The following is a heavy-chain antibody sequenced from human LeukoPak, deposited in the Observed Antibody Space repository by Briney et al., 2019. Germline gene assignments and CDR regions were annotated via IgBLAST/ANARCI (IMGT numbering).Heavy chain of an antibody. D-gene: IGHD1-26*01. J-gene: IGHJ4*02. CDR3: ARGLLLRGNDY. CDR2: SSHSGST. Sequence: PSETLSLTCAVYGGSFSGYYWSWIRQPPGRGLEWIGESSHSGSTNYNPSLKSRVTISVDTSKNQFSLKLSSVTAADTAVYYCARGLLLRGNDYWGQGTLVTVSS. CDR1: GGSFSGYY. V-gene: IGHV4-34*01.